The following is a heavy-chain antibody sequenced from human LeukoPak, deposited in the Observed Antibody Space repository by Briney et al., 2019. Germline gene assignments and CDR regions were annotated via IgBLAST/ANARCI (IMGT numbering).Heavy chain of an antibody. CDR1: EGTFGSDT. J-gene: IGHJ6*03. D-gene: IGHD3-10*01. CDR2: ITPVFGTL. Sequence: SVKVSCKASEGTFGSDTINWVRQATGQGLEWMGGITPVFGTLKYAQKFKGRVTITADESTTTSYMELSGLTSDDTAIYHCARGGGNFYGSGSSRQYYYYFMDVWGTGTTVTVSS. V-gene: IGHV1-69*01. CDR3: ARGGGNFYGSGSSRQYYYYFMDV.